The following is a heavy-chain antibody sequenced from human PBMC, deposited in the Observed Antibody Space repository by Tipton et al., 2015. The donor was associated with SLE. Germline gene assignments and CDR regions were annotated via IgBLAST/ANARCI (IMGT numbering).Heavy chain of an antibody. CDR1: GFTLSSYN. J-gene: IGHJ1*01. CDR2: IWYDGSNK. V-gene: IGHV3-33*08. Sequence: SLRLSCAASGFTLSSYNMNWVRQAPGKGLEWVAVIWYDGSNKYYADSVKGRFTISRDNSKNTLYLQMNSLRAEDTAVYYCASAQDRGFQHWGQGTLVTVSS. CDR3: ASAQDRGFQH.